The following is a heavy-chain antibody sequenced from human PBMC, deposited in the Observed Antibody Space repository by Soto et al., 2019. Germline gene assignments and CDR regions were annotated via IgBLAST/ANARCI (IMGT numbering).Heavy chain of an antibody. J-gene: IGHJ6*02. Sequence: RGESLKISCKGSGYSFTSYWIGWVRQMPGKGLEWMGIIYPGDSDTRYSPSFQGQVTISADKSISTAYLQWSSLKASDTAMYYCARHQFSETIFGVVTNYYYGLDVWGQGTTVIVSS. CDR2: IYPGDSDT. D-gene: IGHD3-3*01. CDR1: GYSFTSYW. V-gene: IGHV5-51*01. CDR3: ARHQFSETIFGVVTNYYYGLDV.